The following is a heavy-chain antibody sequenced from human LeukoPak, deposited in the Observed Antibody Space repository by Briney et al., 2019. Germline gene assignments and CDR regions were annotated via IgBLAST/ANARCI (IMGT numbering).Heavy chain of an antibody. J-gene: IGHJ6*03. V-gene: IGHV3-30*03. CDR3: ARGLGGLEWSIYRYYYYYMDV. D-gene: IGHD3-3*01. CDR2: ISYDGSNK. CDR1: GFTFSSYG. Sequence: GGSLRLSCVASGFTFSSYGMSWVRQAPGKGLEWVAVISYDGSNKYYADSVKGRFTISRDNSKNTLYLQMNSLRSEDTAVYYCARGLGGLEWSIYRYYYYYMDVWGKGTTVTVSS.